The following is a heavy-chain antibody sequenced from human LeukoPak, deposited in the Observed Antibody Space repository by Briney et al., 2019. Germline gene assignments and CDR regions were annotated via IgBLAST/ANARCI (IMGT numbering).Heavy chain of an antibody. D-gene: IGHD4-23*01. CDR1: GGSISSYF. Sequence: SETLSLTCTVSGGSISSYFWSWIRQPPGKGLEWIGYIYYSVSTNYNPSLKSRVTISLDTSKNQISLKLSSVTAADTAVYYCARHTTVVPPHYFDYWGQGTLVTVSS. CDR2: IYYSVST. CDR3: ARHTTVVPPHYFDY. V-gene: IGHV4-59*08. J-gene: IGHJ4*02.